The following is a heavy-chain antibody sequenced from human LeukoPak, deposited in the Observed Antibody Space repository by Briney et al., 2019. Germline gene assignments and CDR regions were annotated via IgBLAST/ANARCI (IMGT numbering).Heavy chain of an antibody. CDR2: IKQDGSER. D-gene: IGHD3-10*01. Sequence: GGSLRLPCAASGFTFSGFSMSWVRQSPTKGLEWVANIKQDGSERYYVDSVKGRFTISRDNAKNSLSLQMNNLRVEDTAVYYCARAGSHWHYVYWGQGTVVTVSS. V-gene: IGHV3-7*01. CDR1: GFTFSGFS. J-gene: IGHJ4*02. CDR3: ARAGSHWHYVY.